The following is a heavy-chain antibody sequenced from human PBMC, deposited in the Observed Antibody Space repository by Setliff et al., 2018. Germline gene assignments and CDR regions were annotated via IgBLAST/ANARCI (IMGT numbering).Heavy chain of an antibody. Sequence: PGGSLRLSCAASGITFKNAWMTWVRQAPGKGLEWVGRIKSSTEDASTDLAAAVKGRFTMSRDDSRNMVYLQMSSLKSEDTAVYFCATGPRDNRNFLNWLGSWGQGTLVTVSS. CDR1: GITFKNAW. V-gene: IGHV3-15*01. J-gene: IGHJ5*01. CDR2: IKSSTEDAST. CDR3: ATGPRDNRNFLNWLGS. D-gene: IGHD3-9*01.